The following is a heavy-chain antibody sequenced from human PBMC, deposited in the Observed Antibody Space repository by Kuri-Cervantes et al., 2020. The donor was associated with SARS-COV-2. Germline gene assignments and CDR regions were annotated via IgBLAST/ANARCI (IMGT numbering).Heavy chain of an antibody. J-gene: IGHJ4*02. CDR3: ARDLSQGLLRN. Sequence: LSLTCAASGFTFSSYEMNWVRQAPGKGLEWVSYISSSGSTIYYADSVKGRFTISRDSAKNSLYLQMNSLRAEDTAVYYCARDLSQGLLRNWGQGTLVTVSS. V-gene: IGHV3-48*03. D-gene: IGHD1-26*01. CDR1: GFTFSSYE. CDR2: ISSSGSTI.